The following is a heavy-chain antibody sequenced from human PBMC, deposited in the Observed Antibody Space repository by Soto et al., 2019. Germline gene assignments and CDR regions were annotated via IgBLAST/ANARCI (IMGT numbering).Heavy chain of an antibody. V-gene: IGHV3-7*01. CDR1: GFTFSSYW. D-gene: IGHD3-3*01. J-gene: IGHJ4*02. CDR3: ARLFAGDDFWSGPLGPYFDY. CDR2: IKQDGSEK. Sequence: GGSLRLSCAASGFTFSSYWMSWVRQAPGKGLEWVANIKQDGSEKYYVDSVKGRFTISRDNAKNSLYLQMNSLRAEDTAVYYCARLFAGDDFWSGPLGPYFDYWGQGTLGTVSS.